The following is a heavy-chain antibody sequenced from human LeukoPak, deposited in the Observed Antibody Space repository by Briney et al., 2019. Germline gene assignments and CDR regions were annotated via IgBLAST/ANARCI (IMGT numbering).Heavy chain of an antibody. CDR2: IIPIFGTA. CDR1: GGTFSSYA. V-gene: IGHV1-69*13. D-gene: IGHD2-2*01. J-gene: IGHJ6*03. CDR3: AIQCTSCSHLYYYYYMDV. Sequence: GASVKVSCKASGGTFSSYAISWVRQAPGQGLEWMGGIIPIFGTANYAQKFQGRVTITADESTSTAYMELSSLRSEDTAVYYCAIQCTSCSHLYYYYYMDVWGKGTTVTISS.